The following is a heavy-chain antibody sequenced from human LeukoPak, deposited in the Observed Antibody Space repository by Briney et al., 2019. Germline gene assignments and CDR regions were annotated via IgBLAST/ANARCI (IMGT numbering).Heavy chain of an antibody. CDR2: ISGSGGST. D-gene: IGHD2-2*01. CDR1: GFTLSSYG. CDR3: ARGQGYESYYYMDV. J-gene: IGHJ6*03. V-gene: IGHV3-23*01. Sequence: PGGSLRLSCAASGFTLSSYGMSWVRQAPGKGLEWVSAISGSGGSTYYADSVKGRFTISRDNSKNTLYLQMNSLRAEDTAVYYCARGQGYESYYYMDVWGKGTTVSVSS.